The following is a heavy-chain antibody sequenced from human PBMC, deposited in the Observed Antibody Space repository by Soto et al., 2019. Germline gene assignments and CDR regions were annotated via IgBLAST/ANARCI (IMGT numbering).Heavy chain of an antibody. CDR1: GYTFTNYD. Sequence: QVQLVQSGAEVKKPGASVKVSCKASGYTFTNYDINWVRQATGQGLEWMGWMNPDSGDTRYAQEFQGRVTMTRDTXXXTXXMDLSSLRSEDTAVYYCARGRRDYYDSGDWVPLAYWGQGTLVIVSS. CDR3: ARGRRDYYDSGDWVPLAY. V-gene: IGHV1-8*01. CDR2: MNPDSGDT. J-gene: IGHJ4*02. D-gene: IGHD3-22*01.